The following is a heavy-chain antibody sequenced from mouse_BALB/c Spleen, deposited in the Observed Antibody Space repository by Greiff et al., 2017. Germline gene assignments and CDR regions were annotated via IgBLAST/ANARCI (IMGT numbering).Heavy chain of an antibody. D-gene: IGHD2-1*01. J-gene: IGHJ4*01. V-gene: IGHV2-9-2*01. CDR3: VREGGKMDY. Sequence: VKLVESGPGLVAPSQSLSITCTVSGFSLTSYDISWIRQPPGKGLEWLGVIWTGGGTNYNSAFMSRLSISKDNSKSQVFLKMNSLQTDDTAIYYCVREGGKMDYWGQGTSVTVSS. CDR2: IWTGGGT. CDR1: GFSLTSYD.